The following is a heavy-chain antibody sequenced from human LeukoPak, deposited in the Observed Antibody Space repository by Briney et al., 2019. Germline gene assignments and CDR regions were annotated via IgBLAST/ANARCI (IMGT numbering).Heavy chain of an antibody. CDR2: MNPNSDNT. V-gene: IGHV1-8*03. J-gene: IGHJ4*02. D-gene: IGHD5-18*01. CDR3: ARFLPVGYSYEEGYFDY. CDR1: GYTFTSYD. Sequence: ASVKVSCKASGYTFTSYDINWVRQATGQGLEWMGWMNPNSDNTGYAQKFQGRVTITRNTSISTAYMELSSLRSEDTAVYYCARFLPVGYSYEEGYFDYWGQGTLVTVSS.